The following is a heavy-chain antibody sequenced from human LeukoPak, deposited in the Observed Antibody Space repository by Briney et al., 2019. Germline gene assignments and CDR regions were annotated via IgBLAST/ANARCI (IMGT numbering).Heavy chain of an antibody. J-gene: IGHJ4*02. Sequence: GESLKISCKGSGYSFTSYWIGWVRQMPGKGLEWMGIIYPGDSDTRYSPSFQGQVTISADKSISTAYLQWSSLKASDTAMYYCARWAVAAAGSYYFDYWGQGTLVTVSS. D-gene: IGHD6-13*01. CDR2: IYPGDSDT. CDR1: GYSFTSYW. V-gene: IGHV5-51*01. CDR3: ARWAVAAAGSYYFDY.